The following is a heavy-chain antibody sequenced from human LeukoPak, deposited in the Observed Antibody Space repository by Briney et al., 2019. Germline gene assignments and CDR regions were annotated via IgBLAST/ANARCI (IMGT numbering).Heavy chain of an antibody. CDR3: ARDLYYYGSGSYYDVFDV. CDR1: GYTFSAYG. D-gene: IGHD3-10*01. J-gene: IGHJ3*01. V-gene: IGHV1-18*01. CDR2: ISAYKGNT. Sequence: ASVKVSCKASGYTFSAYGISWVRQAPGQGLEWMGWISAYKGNTYYAQKLQGRVTMTTDTSTSTAYMELRSLRSDDTAIYYCARDLYYYGSGSYYDVFDVWGQGTMVTVSS.